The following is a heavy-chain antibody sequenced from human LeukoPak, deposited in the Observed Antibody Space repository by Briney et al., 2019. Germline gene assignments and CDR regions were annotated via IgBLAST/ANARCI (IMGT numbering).Heavy chain of an antibody. D-gene: IGHD3-16*02. V-gene: IGHV4-34*01. CDR3: ARRTFGGVIKY. Sequence: SETLSLTCTVSGGSISDRNYYWSWIRQPPGKGLEWIGEMTHSGSTNYNPSLKSRVTISVDTSKNQFSLKLSSVTVADTAVYYCARRTFGGVIKYWGQGILVTVSS. CDR1: GGSISDRNYY. J-gene: IGHJ4*02. CDR2: MTHSGST.